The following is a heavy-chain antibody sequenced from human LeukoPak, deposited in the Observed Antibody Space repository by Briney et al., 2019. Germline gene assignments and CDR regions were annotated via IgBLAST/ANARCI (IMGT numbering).Heavy chain of an antibody. CDR1: GYTFTSYY. CDR3: ARERRDDAFDT. Sequence: ASVKVSCKASGYTFTSYYMHWVRQAPGQGLEWMGIINPSGGSTSYAQKFQGRVTMTRDMSTSTVYMELSSLRSEDTAVYYCARERRDDAFDTWGQGTMVTVSS. V-gene: IGHV1-46*01. J-gene: IGHJ3*02. CDR2: INPSGGST.